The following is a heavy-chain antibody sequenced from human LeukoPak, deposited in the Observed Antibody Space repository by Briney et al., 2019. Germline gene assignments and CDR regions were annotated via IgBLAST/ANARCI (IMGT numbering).Heavy chain of an antibody. CDR3: ARPVAGTSAWFDP. CDR1: GYSFTSYW. D-gene: IGHD6-19*01. J-gene: IGHJ5*02. CDR2: IYPGDSDT. V-gene: IGHV5-51*01. Sequence: HGESLKISCKGSGYSFTSYWIGWVRQMPGKCLEWMGIIYPGDSDTRYSPSFQGQVTISADKSISTAYLQWSSLKASDTAMYYCARPVAGTSAWFDPWGQGTLVTVSS.